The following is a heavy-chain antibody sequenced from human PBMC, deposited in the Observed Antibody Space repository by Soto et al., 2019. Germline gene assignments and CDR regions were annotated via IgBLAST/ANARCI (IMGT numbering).Heavy chain of an antibody. CDR2: INRNGRNK. J-gene: IGHJ4*02. Sequence: QVQLVESGGGLVKPGGSLSLSCVASGFTFSDYYMSWIRQAPGRGLEWLSYINRNGRNKDYADSVRGRFTISRDNAKTSLFLEMNGLSVEDTAVYYCARRRRTDMDDIVLMHDFDFWGQGTLVTVSS. CDR1: GFTFSDYY. D-gene: IGHD2-8*01. V-gene: IGHV3-11*01. CDR3: ARRRRTDMDDIVLMHDFDF.